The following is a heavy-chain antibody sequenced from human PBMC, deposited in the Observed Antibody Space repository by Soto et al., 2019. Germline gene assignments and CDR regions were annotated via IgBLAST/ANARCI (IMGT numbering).Heavy chain of an antibody. V-gene: IGHV3-7*01. CDR1: GFTFSSFW. D-gene: IGHD4-17*01. CDR2: IKEDGSEK. Sequence: EVQLVESGGGLVQRGGSLRLSCAASGFTFSSFWMSWVRQAPGKGLEWVANIKEDGSEKYCVDSVRRRFTISRDNAKNSLSLQMNSLRAEDTAVYYCTGDYGGYWGQGTLVTVSS. CDR3: TGDYGGY. J-gene: IGHJ4*02.